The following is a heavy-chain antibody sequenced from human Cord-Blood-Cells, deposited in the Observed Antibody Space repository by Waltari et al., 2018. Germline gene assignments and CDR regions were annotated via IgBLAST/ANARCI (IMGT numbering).Heavy chain of an antibody. CDR1: GFTFSSFA. Sequence: QVQLVESGGGVVQPGRSLRLSCSASGFTFSSFAMHWVRLAPGKGLELVAVISYDGSNKYYADSVKGRFTISRDNSKNTLYLQMNSLRAEDTAVYYCARDYYGSGSYFDYWGQGTLVTVSS. V-gene: IGHV3-30*04. J-gene: IGHJ4*02. CDR2: ISYDGSNK. CDR3: ARDYYGSGSYFDY. D-gene: IGHD3-10*01.